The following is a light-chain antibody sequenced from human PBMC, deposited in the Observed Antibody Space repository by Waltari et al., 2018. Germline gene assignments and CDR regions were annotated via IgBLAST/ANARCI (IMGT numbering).Light chain of an antibody. V-gene: IGLV1-40*01. CDR3: QSYDTSLSVV. CDR2: GVN. J-gene: IGLJ2*01. Sequence: QSVLTQPPSVSGAPGQRVTISCTGGGSTIGAGYDVPWYRQLPGKAPELLIYGVNNPPAGVPDRFFGSLSGTSAFLAITGLQAEDEADYYCQSYDTSLSVVFGGGTKLTV. CDR1: GSTIGAGYD.